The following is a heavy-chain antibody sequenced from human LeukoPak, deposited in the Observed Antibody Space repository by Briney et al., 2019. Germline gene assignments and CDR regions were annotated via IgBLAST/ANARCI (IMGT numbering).Heavy chain of an antibody. J-gene: IGHJ4*02. Sequence: GGSLRLSCAASGFTFSKAWMSWVRQAPGKGLEWVGRLKSRTDGGTTHYAAPVKGRFTISRDDSINTLYLQMNSLKNEDTAVYYCTTGGFYGSGRYWGQGTLVTVSS. CDR1: GFTFSKAW. V-gene: IGHV3-15*01. CDR3: TTGGFYGSGRY. D-gene: IGHD3-10*01. CDR2: LKSRTDGGTT.